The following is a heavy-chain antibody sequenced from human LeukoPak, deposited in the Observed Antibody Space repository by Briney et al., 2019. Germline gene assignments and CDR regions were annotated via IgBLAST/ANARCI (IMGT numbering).Heavy chain of an antibody. D-gene: IGHD3-9*01. Sequence: GRSLRLSCAASGISFRSYGMHWVRQAPGKGLEWVAFIWYDASNKYYAESVKGRFTISRDNSRNTVFLQMNSLRAEDTAIYYCATDISTHYFGSWGQGTLVTVSS. V-gene: IGHV3-33*01. J-gene: IGHJ4*02. CDR2: IWYDASNK. CDR1: GISFRSYG. CDR3: ATDISTHYFGS.